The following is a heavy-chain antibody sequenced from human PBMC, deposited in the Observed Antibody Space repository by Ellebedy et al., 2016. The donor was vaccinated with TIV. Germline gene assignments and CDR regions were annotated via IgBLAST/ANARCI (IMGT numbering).Heavy chain of an antibody. D-gene: IGHD2-15*01. CDR2: IKGTDAGGTT. Sequence: GESLKISCRGSGFAFSNARMSWVRQAPGKGLEWVGRIKGTDAGGTTDYAASVKGRFTISRDDVKNTLYLQMNSLKTEDTTLYHCNTLGYFSGASFYHTDGGAFDLWGQGKMVTVS. CDR1: GFAFSNAR. V-gene: IGHV3-15*01. J-gene: IGHJ3*01. CDR3: NTLGYFSGASFYHTDGGAFDL.